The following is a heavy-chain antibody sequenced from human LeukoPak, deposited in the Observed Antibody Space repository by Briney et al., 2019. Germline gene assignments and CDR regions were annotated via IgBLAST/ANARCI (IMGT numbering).Heavy chain of an antibody. CDR1: GFTFDDYA. V-gene: IGHV3-9*01. D-gene: IGHD3-10*01. J-gene: IGHJ4*02. CDR2: ISWNSGSI. Sequence: TGGSLRLSCAASGFTFDDYAMHWVRQAPGKGLEWVSGISWNSGSIGYADSVKGRFTISRDNAKNSLYLQMNSLRAEDTALYYCAKDMGYGSGSYYSGAVDYWGQGTLVTVSS. CDR3: AKDMGYGSGSYYSGAVDY.